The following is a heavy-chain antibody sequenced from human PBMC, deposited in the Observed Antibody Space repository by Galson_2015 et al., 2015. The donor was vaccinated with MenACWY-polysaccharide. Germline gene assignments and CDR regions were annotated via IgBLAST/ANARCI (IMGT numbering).Heavy chain of an antibody. V-gene: IGHV1-8*01. D-gene: IGHD2-2*01. Sequence: SVKVSCKASGYSFTSSDINWVRQAPGQGLEWMGWMNHKTGDAGFAQKFQGRVTMTRDTSISTAYMELSSLTSEDTAVYYCARVGSSNDFDYWGQGTLATASS. J-gene: IGHJ4*02. CDR3: ARVGSSNDFDY. CDR2: MNHKTGDA. CDR1: GYSFTSSD.